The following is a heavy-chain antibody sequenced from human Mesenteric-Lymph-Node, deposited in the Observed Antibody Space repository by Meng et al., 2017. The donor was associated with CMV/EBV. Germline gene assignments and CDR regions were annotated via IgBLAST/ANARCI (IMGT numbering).Heavy chain of an antibody. V-gene: IGHV3-30*19. CDR1: GFTFSSYG. J-gene: IGHJ4*02. CDR3: ARARSPYDYVWGSLDLPVDY. D-gene: IGHD3-16*01. Sequence: GESLKISCAASGFTFSSYGMHWVRQAPGKGLEWVAVISYDGTNKYYADSVKGRFTISRDNSKNTLYLQMNSLRAEDTAVYYCARARSPYDYVWGSLDLPVDYWGQGTLVTVSS. CDR2: ISYDGTNK.